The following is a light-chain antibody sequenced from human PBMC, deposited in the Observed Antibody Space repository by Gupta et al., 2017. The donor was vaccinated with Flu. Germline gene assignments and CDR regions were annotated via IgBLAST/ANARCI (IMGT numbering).Light chain of an antibody. V-gene: IGLV7-46*01. CDR1: SGAVTSGHY. J-gene: IGLJ1*01. CDR2: DTS. Sequence: QAVVTQEPSLTVSPGGTVTLTCGSSSGAVTSGHYPYWFQQKPGQVPRTLIYDTSNRNAWTPARFSGSVGVGKVALTLAGAQAEDEDDYYCLPAGGDTFVFGTGTTLTVL. CDR3: LPAGGDTFV.